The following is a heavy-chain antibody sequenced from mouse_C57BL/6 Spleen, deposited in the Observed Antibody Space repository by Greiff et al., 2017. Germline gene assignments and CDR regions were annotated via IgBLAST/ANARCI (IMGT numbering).Heavy chain of an antibody. V-gene: IGHV6-3*01. J-gene: IGHJ3*01. CDR1: GFTFSNYW. D-gene: IGHD2-4*01. Sequence: EVKLVESGGGLVQPGGSMKLSCVASGFTFSNYWMNWVRQSPEKGLEWVAQIRLKSDNYATHYAESVKGRFTISRDDSKSSVYLQMNNLRAEDTGIYYCTPIYYDYGWFAYGGQGTLVTVSA. CDR3: TPIYYDYGWFAY. CDR2: IRLKSDNYAT.